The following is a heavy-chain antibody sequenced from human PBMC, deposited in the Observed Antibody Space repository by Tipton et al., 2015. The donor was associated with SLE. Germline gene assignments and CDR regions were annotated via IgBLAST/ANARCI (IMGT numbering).Heavy chain of an antibody. Sequence: TLSLTCTVSGGSISSYYWSWIRQPPGKGLEWFGYIYYSGSTNYNPPLKSRVTISVDTSKNQFSLKLSSVTAADTAVYYCARGPRDYYYYMDVWGKGTTVTVSS. CDR1: GGSISSYY. V-gene: IGHV4-59*01. CDR2: IYYSGST. J-gene: IGHJ6*03. CDR3: ARGPRDYYYYMDV.